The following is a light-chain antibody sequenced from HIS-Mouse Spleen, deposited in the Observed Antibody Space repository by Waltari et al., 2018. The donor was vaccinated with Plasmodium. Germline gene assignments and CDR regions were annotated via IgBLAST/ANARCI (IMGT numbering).Light chain of an antibody. CDR2: EAS. J-gene: IGLJ3*02. CDR1: NIGSKS. V-gene: IGLV3-21*02. CDR3: QVWDSSSDHPGWV. Sequence: SYVLTQPPSVSVAPGQTARITCGGNNIGSKSVHWYQQKPGQAPVLVVYEASARPSGIPARFSGSNSGNTATLTISRVEAGDEADYYCQVWDSSSDHPGWVFGGGTKLTVL.